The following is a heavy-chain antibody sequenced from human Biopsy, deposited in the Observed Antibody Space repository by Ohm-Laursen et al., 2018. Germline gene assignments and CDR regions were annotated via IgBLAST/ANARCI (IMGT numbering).Heavy chain of an antibody. CDR3: ARLGMHYFQSSTACYFDD. CDR1: GLSLSSSGVS. J-gene: IGHJ4*02. D-gene: IGHD3-22*01. CDR2: IDWDRDR. Sequence: TQTLTLTCTVSGLSLSSSGVSVSWIRQPPGKALEWRAWIDWDRDRYHTPSLETRLTISKDTSKTRVVLKMTNMDPVDTATYYCARLGMHYFQSSTACYFDDWGQGTLVTVSS. V-gene: IGHV2-70*11.